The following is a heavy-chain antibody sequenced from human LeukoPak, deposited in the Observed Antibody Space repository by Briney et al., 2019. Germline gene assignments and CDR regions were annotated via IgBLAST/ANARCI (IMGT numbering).Heavy chain of an antibody. CDR3: ASLQGDTPPGWPWGREYYYYYMDV. J-gene: IGHJ6*03. Sequence: GGSLRLSCAASGFSFSSYGMHWVRLAPGRGLEWVAFIPRDGSYEKYADSVKGRFAISRDNSKNTLYLQMNSLRAEDTAVYYCASLQGDTPPGWPWGREYYYYYMDVWGKGTTVTVSS. D-gene: IGHD2-15*01. CDR1: GFSFSSYG. V-gene: IGHV3-30*02. CDR2: IPRDGSYE.